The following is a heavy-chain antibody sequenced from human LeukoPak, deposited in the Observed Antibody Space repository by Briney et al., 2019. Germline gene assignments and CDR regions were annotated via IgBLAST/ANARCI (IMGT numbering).Heavy chain of an antibody. V-gene: IGHV4-59*01. CDR3: ARGGYYGSGNDFRFDP. CDR1: GGSISTDY. CDR2: IHYTGST. D-gene: IGHD3-10*01. Sequence: PSETLSLTCTVSGGSISTDYWNWIRQSPGKGLECIGYIHYTGSTNYNPSLKSRVTISVETSKNQFSLKLKSVTAADTAVYYCARGGYYGSGNDFRFDPWGQGTLVTVSS. J-gene: IGHJ5*02.